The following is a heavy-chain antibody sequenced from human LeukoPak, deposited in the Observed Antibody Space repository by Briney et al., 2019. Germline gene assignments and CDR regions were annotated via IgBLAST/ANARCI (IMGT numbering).Heavy chain of an antibody. J-gene: IGHJ5*02. CDR3: ARGSYGSGSYLGLNWFDP. V-gene: IGHV4-59*01. D-gene: IGHD3-10*01. CDR1: GGSISSYY. Sequence: SETLSLTCTVSGGSISSYYWRWIRQPPGKGLEWIGYIYYSGSTNYNPSLKSRVTISVDTSKNQFSLKLSSVTAADTAVYYCARGSYGSGSYLGLNWFDPWGQGTLVTVSS. CDR2: IYYSGST.